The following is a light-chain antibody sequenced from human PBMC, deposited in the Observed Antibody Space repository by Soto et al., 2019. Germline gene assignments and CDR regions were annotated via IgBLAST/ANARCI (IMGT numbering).Light chain of an antibody. CDR1: SSDVGGYNY. Sequence: QSALTQPPSASGSPGQSVTISCTGTSSDVGGYNYVSWYQQHPGKAPKVIIYEVSKRPSGVPDRFSGSKSGSTASLTVSGLQAEDEADYYCTSHAGNYNCPYVFGTGTKVTVL. J-gene: IGLJ1*01. V-gene: IGLV2-8*01. CDR2: EVS. CDR3: TSHAGNYNCPYV.